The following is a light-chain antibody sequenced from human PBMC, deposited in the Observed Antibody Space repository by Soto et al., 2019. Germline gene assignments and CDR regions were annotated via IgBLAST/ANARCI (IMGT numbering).Light chain of an antibody. J-gene: IGLJ2*01. V-gene: IGLV1-44*01. Sequence: QSVLPQPPSASGTPGQRVTTSCSGSSSNIGSNTVNWYQQLPGTAPKLLIYSNNQRPSEVPDRFSGSKSGTSASLAISGLQSEDEADYYCAAWDDSLNGLVFGGGTKVTVL. CDR2: SNN. CDR1: SSNIGSNT. CDR3: AAWDDSLNGLV.